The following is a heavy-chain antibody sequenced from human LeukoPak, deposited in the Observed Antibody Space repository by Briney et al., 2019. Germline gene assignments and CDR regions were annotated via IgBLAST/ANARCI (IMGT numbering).Heavy chain of an antibody. CDR2: TYYSSNWYY. Sequence: SQTLSLTCAISGDSVSSNNVGWNWIRQSPSRGLEWLGRTYYSSNWYYDYAVSVKSRIIINQDTSKNQFSLQLNSVTPEDTAVYFCSRGWLQKGFDYWGQGTLVTVSS. D-gene: IGHD5-24*01. V-gene: IGHV6-1*01. J-gene: IGHJ4*02. CDR3: SRGWLQKGFDY. CDR1: GDSVSSNNVG.